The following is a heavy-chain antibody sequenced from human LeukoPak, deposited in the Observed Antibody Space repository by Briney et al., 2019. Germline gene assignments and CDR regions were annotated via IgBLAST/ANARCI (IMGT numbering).Heavy chain of an antibody. J-gene: IGHJ5*02. CDR1: GFTLSDYH. D-gene: IGHD3-10*01. Sequence: GGSLRLSCAASGFTLSDYHVNWVRQAPGKGLEWLSSITTISHHIYYAGAVRGRFTISRDNAKNSLYLQMNSFRGEDTAVYYCVLSGGPGTYHQLRYNWFDPWGQGTLVTVSS. CDR3: VLSGGPGTYHQLRYNWFDP. V-gene: IGHV3-21*01. CDR2: ITTISHHI.